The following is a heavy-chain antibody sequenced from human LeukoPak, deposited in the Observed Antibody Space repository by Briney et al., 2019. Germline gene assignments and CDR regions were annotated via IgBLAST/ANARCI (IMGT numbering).Heavy chain of an antibody. CDR1: GFTFDDYA. V-gene: IGHV3-9*03. CDR2: ISWNSGSI. CDR3: AKGMATVTTRAFDI. D-gene: IGHD4-17*01. J-gene: IGHJ3*02. Sequence: GRSLRLSCAASGFTFDDYAMHWVRHAPGKGLEWVSGISWNSGSIGYADSVKGRFTISRDNAKNSLYLQMNSLRAEDMALYYCAKGMATVTTRAFDIWGQGTMVTVSS.